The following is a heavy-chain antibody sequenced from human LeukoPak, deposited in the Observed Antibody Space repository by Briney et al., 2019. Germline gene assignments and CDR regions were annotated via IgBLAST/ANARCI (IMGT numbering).Heavy chain of an antibody. Sequence: GSLRLPFPAPGFPFRSFAMSWARPAPGKGLEWVSAIYGSGDTPYSADSVKARFTVSRDNSKNTLYLQMDGLRAEDTAVYYCAKMAGMTRQVYYMDVWGKGATVTVSS. CDR1: GFPFRSFA. J-gene: IGHJ6*03. CDR2: IYGSGDTP. CDR3: AKMAGMTRQVYYMDV. V-gene: IGHV3-23*01. D-gene: IGHD5-24*01.